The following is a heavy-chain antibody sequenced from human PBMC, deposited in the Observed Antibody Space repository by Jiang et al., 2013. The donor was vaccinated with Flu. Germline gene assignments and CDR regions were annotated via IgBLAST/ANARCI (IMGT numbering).Heavy chain of an antibody. CDR1: SAYMFTTYV. Sequence: VQSGAEVKAPGASVKVSCKASSAYMFTTYVIQWVRQAPGQGLEWMGWVNPGNGHTKYSQNLEGRVTITRDTSASTVYMELRSLTPEDAAFYYCVRDRSTVTGYLESWGQGTLVTVSS. D-gene: IGHD4-17*01. CDR3: VRDRSTVTGYLES. J-gene: IGHJ4*02. V-gene: IGHV1-3*01. CDR2: VNPGNGHT.